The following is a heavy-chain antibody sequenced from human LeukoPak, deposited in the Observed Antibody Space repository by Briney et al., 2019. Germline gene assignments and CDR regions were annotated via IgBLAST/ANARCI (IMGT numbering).Heavy chain of an antibody. CDR2: ISSSSSYI. D-gene: IGHD3-22*01. V-gene: IGHV3-21*01. CDR3: ARDTGLYDSSGYPSGY. Sequence: GGSLRLSCAASGFTFSSYSMNWVRQAPGKGLEWVSSISSSSSYIYYADSVKGRFTISRDNAKNSLYLQMNSLRAENTAVYYCARDTGLYDSSGYPSGYWGQGTLVTVSS. CDR1: GFTFSSYS. J-gene: IGHJ4*02.